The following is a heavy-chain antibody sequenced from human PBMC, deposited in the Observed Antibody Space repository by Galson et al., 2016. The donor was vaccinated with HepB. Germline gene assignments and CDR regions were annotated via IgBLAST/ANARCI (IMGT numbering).Heavy chain of an antibody. V-gene: IGHV3-9*01. CDR1: GFTFDDYA. Sequence: SLRLSCAASGFTFDDYAMHWVRQVPGKGLEWVAGINWNSGTTGYADSLKGRFTISRDNAKNSLYLQMNSLSVEDTALYYCGKDKFNDFWSGSEGPHFWGQGTLVTVSS. D-gene: IGHD3-3*01. J-gene: IGHJ4*02. CDR3: GKDKFNDFWSGSEGPHF. CDR2: INWNSGTT.